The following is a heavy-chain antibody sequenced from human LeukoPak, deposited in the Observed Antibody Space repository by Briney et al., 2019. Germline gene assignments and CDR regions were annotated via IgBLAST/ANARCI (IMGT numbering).Heavy chain of an antibody. J-gene: IGHJ6*03. CDR3: AGAAIAAARIYYYMDV. CDR1: GFTFSSYS. D-gene: IGHD6-13*01. Sequence: GGSLRLSCAASGFTFSSYSMNWVRQAPGKGLEWVSSISGSSSYIYYADSVKGRFTISRDNAKNSLYLQMNSLRAEDTAVYYCAGAAIAAARIYYYMDVWGKGTTVTVSS. V-gene: IGHV3-21*01. CDR2: ISGSSSYI.